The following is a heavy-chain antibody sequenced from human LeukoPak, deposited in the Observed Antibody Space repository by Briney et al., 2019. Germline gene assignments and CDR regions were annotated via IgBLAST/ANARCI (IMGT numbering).Heavy chain of an antibody. CDR3: ARGWFGPDS. CDR2: ISVGAEYI. V-gene: IGHV3-23*01. CDR1: GFTFSTYV. D-gene: IGHD3-10*01. J-gene: IGHJ5*01. Sequence: GGSLRLSCAASGFTFSTYVMNWFRQAPGKGLEWVSTISVGAEYIFYADSVKGRFTISRDDSNNALYLQMHSLRAEDTAVYSCARGWFGPDSCGQGTLVTVSS.